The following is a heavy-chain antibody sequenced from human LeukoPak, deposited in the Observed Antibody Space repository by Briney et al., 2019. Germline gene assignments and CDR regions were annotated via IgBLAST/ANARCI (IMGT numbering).Heavy chain of an antibody. J-gene: IGHJ4*02. CDR2: IYYSGST. CDR1: GGSISSSSYY. Sequence: SETLSLTCTVSGGSISSSSYYWGWIRQPPGKGLEWIGSIYYSGSTYYNPSLKSRGTITADKTKNQSPQKLSSGTAADTAVYYCARLLQHPPLDYWGQGTLVTVSS. CDR3: ARLLQHPPLDY. D-gene: IGHD4-11*01. V-gene: IGHV4-39*01.